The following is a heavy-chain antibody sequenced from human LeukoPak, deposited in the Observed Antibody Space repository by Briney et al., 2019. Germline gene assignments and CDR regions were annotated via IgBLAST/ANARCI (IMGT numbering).Heavy chain of an antibody. Sequence: SETLSLTCAVYGGSFSGYYWGWIRQPPGKGLEWIGSIYYSGSTYYNPSLKSRVTISVDTSKNQFSLKLSSVTAADTAVYYCARVTYYYDSSGYYYFPDYWGQGTLVTVSS. D-gene: IGHD3-22*01. V-gene: IGHV4-34*01. CDR3: ARVTYYYDSSGYYYFPDY. CDR1: GGSFSGYY. CDR2: IYYSGST. J-gene: IGHJ4*02.